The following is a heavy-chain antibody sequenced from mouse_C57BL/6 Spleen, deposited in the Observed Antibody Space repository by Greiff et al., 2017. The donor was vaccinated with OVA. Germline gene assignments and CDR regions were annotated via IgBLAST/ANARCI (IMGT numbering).Heavy chain of an antibody. V-gene: IGHV1-82*01. CDR3: ANDYDDPYYFDY. CDR2: IYPGDGDT. Sequence: VQLQQSGPELVKPGASVKISCKASGYAFSSSWMNWVKQRPGKGLEWIGRIYPGDGDTNYNGKFKGKATLTADKSSSTAYMQLSSLTSEDSAVYFCANDYDDPYYFDYWGQGTTLTVSS. J-gene: IGHJ2*01. CDR1: GYAFSSSW. D-gene: IGHD2-4*01.